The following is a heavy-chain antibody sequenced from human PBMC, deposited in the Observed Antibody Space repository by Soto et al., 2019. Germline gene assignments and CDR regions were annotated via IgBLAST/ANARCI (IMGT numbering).Heavy chain of an antibody. V-gene: IGHV4-39*07. CDR2: IYYSGST. CDR1: GGSISSSSYY. CDR3: AGNLYYYDSSGYYGNWFYP. D-gene: IGHD3-22*01. Sequence: SETLSLTCTVSGGSISSSSYYWGWIRQPPGKGLEWIGSIYYSGSTYYNPSLKSRVTISVDTSKNQFSLKLSSVTAADTAVYYCAGNLYYYDSSGYYGNWFYPWGQGTLVTVSS. J-gene: IGHJ5*02.